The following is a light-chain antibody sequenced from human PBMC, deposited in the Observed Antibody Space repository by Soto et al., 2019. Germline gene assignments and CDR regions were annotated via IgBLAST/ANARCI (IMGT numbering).Light chain of an antibody. V-gene: IGKV3-15*01. CDR1: QSVGSN. Sequence: EVVMTQAPATLSVSPGERATLSCRASQSVGSNLAWYQQKPGQAPRLLIYGAATRAAGIPARFSGHGSGTEFTLTISSLQSEDFAVYYCQQYDNWPPLTFGGGTQVEIK. CDR2: GAA. CDR3: QQYDNWPPLT. J-gene: IGKJ4*01.